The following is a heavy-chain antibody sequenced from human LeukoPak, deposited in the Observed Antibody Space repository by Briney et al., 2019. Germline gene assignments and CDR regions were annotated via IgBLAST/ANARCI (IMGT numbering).Heavy chain of an antibody. CDR1: GFIFSDYY. J-gene: IGHJ6*02. D-gene: IGHD6-13*01. Sequence: PGGSLRLSCAASGFIFSDYYMSWIRQAPGKGLEWVSYISTSSTYTAYADSVQGRFTISRDNSKNTLYLQMSSLRAEDTALYYCARGQPPSYYDMDVGGQGTTVTVSS. CDR2: ISTSSTYT. V-gene: IGHV3-11*06. CDR3: ARGQPPSYYDMDV.